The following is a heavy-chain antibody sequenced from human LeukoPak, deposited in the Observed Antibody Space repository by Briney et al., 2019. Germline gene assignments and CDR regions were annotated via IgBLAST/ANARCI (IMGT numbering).Heavy chain of an antibody. CDR3: ATGPTVTTLSNWFDP. D-gene: IGHD4-17*01. V-gene: IGHV1-46*01. CDR2: INPSGGST. CDR1: GYTFTSYY. Sequence: ASVKVSCKASGYTFTSYYMHWVRQAPGQGLEWMGIINPSGGSTSYAQKFQGRVTMTRDMSTSIVYMELSSLRSEDTAVYYCATGPTVTTLSNWFDPWGQGTLVTVSS. J-gene: IGHJ5*02.